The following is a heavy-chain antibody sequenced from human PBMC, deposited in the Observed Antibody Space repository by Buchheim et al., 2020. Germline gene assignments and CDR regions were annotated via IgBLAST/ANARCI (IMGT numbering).Heavy chain of an antibody. Sequence: EVQLGQSGAEVKKPGESLKISCKGSGYSFTSYWIGWVRQMPGKGLEWMGIIYPGDSDTRYSPSFQGQVTISADKSISTAYPQWSSLKASDTAMYYCAGKYYDFWSGDSDYGMDVWGQGTT. J-gene: IGHJ6*02. CDR1: GYSFTSYW. CDR3: AGKYYDFWSGDSDYGMDV. V-gene: IGHV5-51*03. CDR2: IYPGDSDT. D-gene: IGHD3-3*01.